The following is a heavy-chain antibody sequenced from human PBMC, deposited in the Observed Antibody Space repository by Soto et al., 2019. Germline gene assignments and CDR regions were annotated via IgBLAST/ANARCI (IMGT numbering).Heavy chain of an antibody. J-gene: IGHJ3*02. CDR1: GGTFSTYS. CDR2: IIPMLGVR. CDR3: TIGSWSGEVFDI. V-gene: IGHV1-69*02. D-gene: IGHD2-21*01. Sequence: QVQLVQSGAEVKKPGSSVKVSCKDSGGTFSTYSMFWVRQAPGQGLEWMGRIIPMLGVRNYAQRFQDRVTITADKSTATVHTELSRLRSEDAALYYCTIGSWSGEVFDIWGQGTMVTVPS.